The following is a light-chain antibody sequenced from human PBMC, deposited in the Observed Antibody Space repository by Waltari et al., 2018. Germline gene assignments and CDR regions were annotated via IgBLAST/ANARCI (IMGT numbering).Light chain of an antibody. CDR1: SGDVGSYNL. Sequence: QSALTQPASVSGSPGQSITISCTGTSGDVGSYNLVSWYQQHPGKAPKLMIHEDTRRPSGVSNRFSASKSGNTASLTISGLQAEDEADYYCSSYAGSRNLVFGGGTKLTVL. CDR2: EDT. V-gene: IGLV2-23*01. CDR3: SSYAGSRNLV. J-gene: IGLJ3*02.